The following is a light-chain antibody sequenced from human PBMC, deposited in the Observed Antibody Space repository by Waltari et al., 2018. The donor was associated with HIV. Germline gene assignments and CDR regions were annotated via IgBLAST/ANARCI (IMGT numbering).Light chain of an antibody. CDR2: EVS. CDR3: SSYTSSSTLV. CDR1: SRDVGGYNY. Sequence: HSALTQPASVSGSPGQSITISCTGTSRDVGGYNYVSWFQQHPGKAPQLMIYEVSNRPSGVSNRFSGSKSGNTASLTISGLQAEDEADYYCSSYTSSSTLVFGTGTKVTVL. J-gene: IGLJ1*01. V-gene: IGLV2-14*01.